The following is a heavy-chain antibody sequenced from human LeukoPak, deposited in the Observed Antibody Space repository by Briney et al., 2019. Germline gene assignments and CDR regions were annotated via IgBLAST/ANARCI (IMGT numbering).Heavy chain of an antibody. D-gene: IGHD4-11*01. J-gene: IGHJ4*02. V-gene: IGHV3-21*01. CDR3: ASGMTTVPTGTH. CDR1: GFTFSSNT. CDR2: ISSSTIYI. Sequence: GGSLRLSCAASGFTFSSNTMNWVRQAPGKGLEWVSSISSSTIYIYYADSLKGRFTISRDDAKNSLYLQMNSLGAEDTAVYYCASGMTTVPTGTHWGQGTLVTVSS.